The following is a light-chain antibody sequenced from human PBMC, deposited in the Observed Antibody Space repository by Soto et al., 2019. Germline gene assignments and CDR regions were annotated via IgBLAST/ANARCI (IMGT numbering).Light chain of an antibody. V-gene: IGLV2-14*01. Sequence: QSALTQPASVSGYPGQSITISCTGRSSDVGGYNYVSWYQQHPGKAPKFMIYEVSRRPSGVSNRFSGSKSGNTASLTVSGLQAEDEADYYCSSYPTSNPNVFGTGSKVTVL. CDR2: EVS. CDR3: SSYPTSNPNV. CDR1: SSDVGGYNY. J-gene: IGLJ1*01.